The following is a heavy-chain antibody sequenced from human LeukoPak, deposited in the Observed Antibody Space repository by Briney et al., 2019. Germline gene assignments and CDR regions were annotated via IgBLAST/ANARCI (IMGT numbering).Heavy chain of an antibody. J-gene: IGHJ4*02. CDR1: GGSISSYY. V-gene: IGHV4-59*12. CDR2: IYYSGST. D-gene: IGHD5-12*01. CDR3: ARARSVTTNYYFDY. Sequence: SETLSLTCTVSGGSISSYYWSWIRQPPGKGLEWIGYIYYSGSTNYNPSLKSRVTISVDTSKNQFSLKLSSVTAADTAVYYCARARSVTTNYYFDYWGQGTLVTVSS.